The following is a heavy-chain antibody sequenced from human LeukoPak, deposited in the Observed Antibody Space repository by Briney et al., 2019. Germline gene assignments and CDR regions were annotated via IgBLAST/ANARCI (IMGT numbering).Heavy chain of an antibody. CDR1: GFTFSSYG. Sequence: PGGSLRLSCAASGFTFSSYGIHWVRQAPGKGLEWVSLISGGAYSTYYADSVKGRFTISRDNSKNTLSLQMNSLRAEDTAIYFCAKDSRGYDKPFDSWGQGTPVTVSS. CDR2: ISGGAYST. V-gene: IGHV3-23*01. CDR3: AKDSRGYDKPFDS. J-gene: IGHJ4*02. D-gene: IGHD5-12*01.